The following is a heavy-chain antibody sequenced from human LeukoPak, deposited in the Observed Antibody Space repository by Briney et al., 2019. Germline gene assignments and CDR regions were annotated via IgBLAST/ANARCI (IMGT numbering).Heavy chain of an antibody. Sequence: SETLSLTCSVSGGSIRSTNYYWGWIRQPPGKGLEWIGSIYYSGNTYHSPSLMSRVTISVDTSKNQFSLKLSSVTAADTAVYYCARAPHFFDTSGSRYYFDYWGQGALVTVSS. CDR2: IYYSGNT. D-gene: IGHD3-22*01. CDR1: GGSIRSTNYY. CDR3: ARAPHFFDTSGSRYYFDY. J-gene: IGHJ4*02. V-gene: IGHV4-39*07.